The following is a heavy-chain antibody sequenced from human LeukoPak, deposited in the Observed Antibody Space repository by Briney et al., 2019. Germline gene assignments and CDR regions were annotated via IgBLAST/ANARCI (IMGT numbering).Heavy chain of an antibody. J-gene: IGHJ4*02. V-gene: IGHV1-8*01. CDR3: ARSPTGLRKRNDF. Sequence: ASVKVSCKTSGYTFTSDDINWVRQATGQGLGWMGWMNPNSGNTGYAQKFQGRVTMTRNTSISTAYMELSSLRSEDTAIYYCARSPTGLRKRNDFWGKGTLVTVSS. CDR1: GYTFTSDD. CDR2: MNPNSGNT. D-gene: IGHD4-17*01.